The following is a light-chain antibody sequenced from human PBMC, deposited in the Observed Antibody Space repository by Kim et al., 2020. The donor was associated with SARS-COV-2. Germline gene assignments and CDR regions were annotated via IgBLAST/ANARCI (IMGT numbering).Light chain of an antibody. CDR3: NSRDSSGNHLV. Sequence: ALGQTVRITCARDSVRSCKASWNQQKPGQAPVLVIYGNNNRPSGIPDRVSGSSSGNTASLTITGAQAEDEADYYCNSRDSSGNHLVFGTGTKVTVL. V-gene: IGLV3-19*01. CDR1: SVRSCK. CDR2: GNN. J-gene: IGLJ1*01.